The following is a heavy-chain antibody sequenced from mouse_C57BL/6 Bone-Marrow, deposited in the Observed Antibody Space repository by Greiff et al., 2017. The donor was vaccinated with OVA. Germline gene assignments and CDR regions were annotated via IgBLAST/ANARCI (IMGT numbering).Heavy chain of an antibody. V-gene: IGHV1-72*01. J-gene: IGHJ3*01. CDR2: IDPNSGGT. CDR3: AREDHSSWFAY. Sequence: QVQLKQPGAELVKPGASVKLSCKASGYTFTSYWMHWVKQRPGRGLEWIGRIDPNSGGTKYNEKFKSKATLTVDKPSSTAYMQLSSLTSADSAVYYCAREDHSSWFAYWGQGTLVTVSA. CDR1: GYTFTSYW.